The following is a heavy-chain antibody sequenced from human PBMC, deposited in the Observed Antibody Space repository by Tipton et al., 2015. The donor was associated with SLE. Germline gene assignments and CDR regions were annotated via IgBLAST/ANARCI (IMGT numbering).Heavy chain of an antibody. Sequence: SLRLSCAASGFNFDNYGMSWVRQAPGKGLEWVAYISTSSSNVYYADSVKGRFTISRDNAKNSLYLQMNSLRAEDTAVYYCASRSRYWGQGTLVTVSS. V-gene: IGHV3-48*04. CDR3: ASRSRY. J-gene: IGHJ4*02. CDR1: GFNFDNYG. CDR2: ISTSSSNV.